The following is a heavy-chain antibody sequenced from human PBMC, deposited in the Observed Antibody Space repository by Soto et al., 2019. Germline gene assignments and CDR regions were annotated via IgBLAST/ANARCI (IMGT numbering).Heavy chain of an antibody. Sequence: SETLSLTCAIYGGSCSGFYWSWIRQPPGKGLEWIGEINDSGTTNYNPSLKSRVTMSADTSKTHFSLRLTSVTAADTAVYYCARETSQNVYSHYGMDVWGQGTTVTVSS. CDR1: GGSCSGFY. V-gene: IGHV4-34*01. CDR2: INDSGTT. CDR3: ARETSQNVYSHYGMDV. J-gene: IGHJ6*02.